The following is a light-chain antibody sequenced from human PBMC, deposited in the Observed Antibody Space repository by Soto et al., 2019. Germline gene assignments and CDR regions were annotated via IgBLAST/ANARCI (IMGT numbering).Light chain of an antibody. Sequence: DIRLTQSPPSLSASVGARVTISCRASQSISTYLMWYQQKPGKAPNLLIYGASGLQNGVPSRFTGGGSGTEFSLTISGLQPEDSGTYYCQQSSITPRSFGQGTKVEI. CDR2: GAS. CDR3: QQSSITPRS. V-gene: IGKV1-39*01. J-gene: IGKJ1*01. CDR1: QSISTY.